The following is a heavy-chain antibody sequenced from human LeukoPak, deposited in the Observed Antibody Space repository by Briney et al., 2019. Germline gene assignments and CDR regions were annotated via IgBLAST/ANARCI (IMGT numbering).Heavy chain of an antibody. CDR1: GGSISSGGYS. V-gene: IGHV4-30-2*01. J-gene: IGHJ4*02. CDR2: IYHSGST. D-gene: IGHD3-22*01. CDR3: ARGYYSFDY. Sequence: SQTLSLTCAVSGGSISSGGYSWSWIRQPPGKGLEWIGYIYHSGSTYYNPSLKSRVTISVDRSKNQFSLKLSSVTAADTAVYYCARGYYSFDYWGQGTLVTVSS.